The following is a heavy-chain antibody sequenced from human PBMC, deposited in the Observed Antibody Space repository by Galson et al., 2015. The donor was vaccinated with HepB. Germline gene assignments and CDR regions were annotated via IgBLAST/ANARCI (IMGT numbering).Heavy chain of an antibody. CDR1: AFTFSNYA. J-gene: IGHJ4*02. Sequence: SLRLSCAASAFTFSNYAMHWVRQAPGKGLEWLAVISYDGHNNYYADSARGRFSISRDNSKRTLYLLMNSLRVEDTAVYYCARRAGASGGFAFDYWGQGTLVIVSS. V-gene: IGHV3-30*04. CDR2: ISYDGHNN. D-gene: IGHD3-10*01. CDR3: ARRAGASGGFAFDY.